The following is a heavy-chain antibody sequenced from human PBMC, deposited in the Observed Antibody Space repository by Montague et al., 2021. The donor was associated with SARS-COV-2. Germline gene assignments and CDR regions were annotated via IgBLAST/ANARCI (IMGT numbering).Heavy chain of an antibody. CDR2: INLSRST. Sequence: SETLSLTCAVYGGSFSAYYWSWIRQPPGKGLEWIGEINLSRSTNYNPSFKSRVTITSDTSKNQFSLMLYSVTAADTAVYFCFVVVRAMRPSSDYWGQGTLVTVSS. J-gene: IGHJ4*02. D-gene: IGHD2-15*01. CDR1: GGSFSAYY. CDR3: FVVVRAMRPSSDY. V-gene: IGHV4-34*01.